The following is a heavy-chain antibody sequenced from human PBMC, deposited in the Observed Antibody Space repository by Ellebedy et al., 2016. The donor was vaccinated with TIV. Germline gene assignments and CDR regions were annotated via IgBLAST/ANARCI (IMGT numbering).Heavy chain of an antibody. Sequence: GGSLRLSCAASGFTFSNYGMHWVRQAPGKGLEWVAVISYDGSEKYYADSVKGRFTISRDKSKNTLYLQMNSLSAEDTALYYCARDFDTDMGLDFWGQGTLVTVSS. CDR1: GFTFSNYG. CDR3: ARDFDTDMGLDF. D-gene: IGHD5-18*01. V-gene: IGHV3-30*03. CDR2: ISYDGSEK. J-gene: IGHJ4*02.